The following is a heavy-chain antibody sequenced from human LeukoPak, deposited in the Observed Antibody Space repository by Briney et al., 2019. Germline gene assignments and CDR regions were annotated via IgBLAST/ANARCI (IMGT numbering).Heavy chain of an antibody. CDR1: GGSISSYY. V-gene: IGHV4-59*01. CDR2: IYYSGST. Sequence: PSETLSLTCTVSGGSISSYYWSWIRQPPGKGLEWIGYIYYSGSTNYNPSLKSRVTISVDTSKKQFSLNLSSVTAADTAVYYCARGSRQQLVWFDLWGQGTLVTVSS. J-gene: IGHJ5*02. D-gene: IGHD6-13*01. CDR3: ARGSRQQLVWFDL.